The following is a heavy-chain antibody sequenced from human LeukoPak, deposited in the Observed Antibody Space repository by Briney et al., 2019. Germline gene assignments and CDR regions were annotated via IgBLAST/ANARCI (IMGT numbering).Heavy chain of an antibody. CDR3: ATWRSGSSGDWYLLDY. D-gene: IGHD6-19*01. CDR2: IWYDGSNK. CDR1: GFTLSNYG. Sequence: AGGSLRLSCAASGFTLSNYGAHWVRQAPGKGPEWVALIWYDGSNKYFTDSVKGRFTISRDNSKNTVYLHMNTLRVDDTALYYCATWRSGSSGDWYLLDYWGRGTLVTVSS. V-gene: IGHV3-33*01. J-gene: IGHJ4*02.